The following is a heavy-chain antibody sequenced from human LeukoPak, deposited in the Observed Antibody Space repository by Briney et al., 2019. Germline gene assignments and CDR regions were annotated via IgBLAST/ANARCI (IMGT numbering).Heavy chain of an antibody. Sequence: ASVKVSCKASGCTFTSYDINWVRQATGQGLEWMGWMNPNSGNTGYAQKFQGRVTITRNTSISTAYMELSSLRSEDTAVYYCARGTLLQYNWFDPWGQGTLVTVSS. CDR1: GCTFTSYD. J-gene: IGHJ5*02. V-gene: IGHV1-8*03. CDR2: MNPNSGNT. CDR3: ARGTLLQYNWFDP.